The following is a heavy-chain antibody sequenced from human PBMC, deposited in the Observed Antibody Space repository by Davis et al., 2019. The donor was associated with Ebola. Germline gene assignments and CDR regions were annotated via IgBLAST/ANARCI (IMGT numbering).Heavy chain of an antibody. CDR1: GYTFTSYD. CDR3: ARGRPWLWVATPLRFDY. V-gene: IGHV1-8*01. CDR2: MNPNSGNT. Sequence: ASVKVSCKASGYTFTSYDINWVRQATGQGLEWMGWMNPNSGNTGYAQKFQDRVTITADESTSTAYMELSSLRSDDTAVYYCARGRPWLWVATPLRFDYWGQGTLVIVSS. D-gene: IGHD5-12*01. J-gene: IGHJ4*02.